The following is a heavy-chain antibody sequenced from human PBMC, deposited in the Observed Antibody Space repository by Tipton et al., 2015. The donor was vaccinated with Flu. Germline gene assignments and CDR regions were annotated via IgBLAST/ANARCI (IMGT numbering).Heavy chain of an antibody. D-gene: IGHD3-10*01. CDR1: GFTFSSYE. CDR3: ARAGWFRELPLDY. J-gene: IGHJ4*02. CDR2: ISSSGSTI. Sequence: SLRLSCAASGFTFSSYEVNWVRQAPGKGLEWVSYISSSGSTIYYADSVKGRFTISRDNAKNSLYLQMNSLRAEDTAVYYCARAGWFRELPLDYWGQGTLVTVSS. V-gene: IGHV3-48*03.